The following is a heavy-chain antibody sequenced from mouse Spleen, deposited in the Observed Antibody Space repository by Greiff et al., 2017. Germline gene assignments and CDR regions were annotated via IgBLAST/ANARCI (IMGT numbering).Heavy chain of an antibody. CDR3: ARYYYHFDV. CDR2: ISYDGSN. D-gene: IGHD1-1*01. Sequence: EVQLQESGPGLVKPSQSLSLTCSVTGYSITSGYYWNWIRQFPGNKLEWMGYISYDGSNNYNPSLKNRISITRDTSKNQFFLKLNSVTTEDTATYYCARYYYHFDVWGTGTTVTVSS. V-gene: IGHV3-6*01. CDR1: GYSITSGYY. J-gene: IGHJ1*03.